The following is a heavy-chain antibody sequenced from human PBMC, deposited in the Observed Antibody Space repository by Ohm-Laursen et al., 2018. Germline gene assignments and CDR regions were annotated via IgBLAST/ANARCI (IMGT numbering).Heavy chain of an antibody. J-gene: IGHJ3*02. CDR3: ASTRMVRGVIITGDAFNI. CDR2: INHSGST. V-gene: IGHV4-34*01. D-gene: IGHD3-10*01. CDR1: GGSFSGYY. Sequence: GTLSLTWAVYGGSFSGYYWSWIRQPPGKGLEWIGEINHSGSTNYNPSLKSRVTISVDTSKNQFSLKLSSVTAADTAVYYCASTRMVRGVIITGDAFNIWGQGTMVTVSS.